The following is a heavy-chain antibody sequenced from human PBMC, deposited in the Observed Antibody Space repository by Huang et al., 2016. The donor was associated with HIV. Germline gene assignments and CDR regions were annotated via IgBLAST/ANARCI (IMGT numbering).Heavy chain of an antibody. CDR1: GGSIRSDNYY. J-gene: IGHJ4*02. CDR2: IYYSGRT. V-gene: IGHV4-39*02. Sequence: QLQLQESGPGLVKPSEILSLTCTVSGGSIRSDNYYWGWIRQPPGKGLEWIGSIYYSGRTDYNPALKLRVTITVDTSKNHFSLRMRSVTAADTAVYYCARLPGSITMIRGVITDPYWGQGTLVTVSS. CDR3: ARLPGSITMIRGVITDPY. D-gene: IGHD3-10*01.